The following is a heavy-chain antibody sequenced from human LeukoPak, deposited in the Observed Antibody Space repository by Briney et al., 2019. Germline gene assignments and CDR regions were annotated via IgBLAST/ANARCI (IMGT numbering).Heavy chain of an antibody. V-gene: IGHV3-23*01. J-gene: IGHJ4*02. CDR3: GKTTVGYSSGQKPAWPVYF. Sequence: PGGSLRLSCEASGFTFGSHAMYWVRQAPGKGLEWVAGIFGSGGSPHYADSVKGRFTISRDNPRNTVYLQINSLRDDDTAVYYCGKTTVGYSSGQKPAWPVYFCGQGTLVTVSS. CDR2: IFGSGGSP. D-gene: IGHD5-18*01. CDR1: GFTFGSHA.